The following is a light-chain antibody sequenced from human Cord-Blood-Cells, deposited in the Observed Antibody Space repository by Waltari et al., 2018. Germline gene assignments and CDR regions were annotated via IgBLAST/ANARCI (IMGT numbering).Light chain of an antibody. CDR1: SSDVGGYNY. V-gene: IGLV2-14*01. Sequence: QSALTQPASVSGSPGQSITISCTGTSSDVGGYNYVSWYQQHPGKAPNLMIYDVSKRPSGVSNLFSGSNSGHTASRTISGLQAEDEADYYCSSYTSSSTWVFGGGTKLTVL. CDR3: SSYTSSSTWV. CDR2: DVS. J-gene: IGLJ3*02.